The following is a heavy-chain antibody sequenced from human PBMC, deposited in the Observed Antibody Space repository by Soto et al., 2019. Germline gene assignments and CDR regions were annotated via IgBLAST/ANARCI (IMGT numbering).Heavy chain of an antibody. D-gene: IGHD1-26*01. V-gene: IGHV3-23*01. CDR2: ISGSGGST. J-gene: IGHJ4*02. CDR3: AKDRVVGATPLFDY. Sequence: GGSLRLSCAASGFTFSSYWMHWVRQAPGKGLEWVSAISGSGGSTYYADSVKGRFTISRDNSKNTLYLQMNSLRAEDTAVYYCAKDRVVGATPLFDYWGQGSLVTVSS. CDR1: GFTFSSYW.